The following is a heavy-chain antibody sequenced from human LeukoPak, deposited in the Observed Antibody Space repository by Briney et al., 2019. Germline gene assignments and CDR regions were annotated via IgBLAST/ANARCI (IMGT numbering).Heavy chain of an antibody. D-gene: IGHD2-21*02. CDR2: IHYSGKT. V-gene: IGHV4-38-2*02. J-gene: IGHJ5*02. CDR1: GYSISSGYY. Sequence: SETLSLTCTVSGYSISSGYYWAWIRQPPGEGLEWIGSIHYSGKTYYYPSLKSRVTMSVDTSKNQFSLKLSSVTAADTAVYYCARRCGGDCYSKMGLDLWGQGTAVTVSS. CDR3: ARRCGGDCYSKMGLDL.